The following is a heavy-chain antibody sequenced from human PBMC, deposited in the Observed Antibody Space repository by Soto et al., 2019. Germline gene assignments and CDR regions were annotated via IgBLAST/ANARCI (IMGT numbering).Heavy chain of an antibody. D-gene: IGHD3-3*01. CDR1: EFTFSSYG. J-gene: IGHJ3*01. CDR3: ASDRAFWSGSPDGFDV. V-gene: IGHV3-30*03. CDR2: ISYDGSNK. Sequence: GGSLRLSCAASEFTFSSYGMHWVRQAPGKGLEWLSVISYDGSNKYHTDSVKGRFTISRDNSKKTLYLEMNRLRGGDTAVYYCASDRAFWSGSPDGFDVWGQGTMVTV.